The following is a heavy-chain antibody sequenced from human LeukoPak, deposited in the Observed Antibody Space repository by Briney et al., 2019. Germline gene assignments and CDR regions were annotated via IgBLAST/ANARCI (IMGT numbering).Heavy chain of an antibody. J-gene: IGHJ4*02. V-gene: IGHV1-46*01. Sequence: ASVKVSCKAPGYTFTSYYMHWVRQAPGQGLEWMGIINPSGGSTSYAQKFQGRVTMTRDTSTSTVYMELSSLRSEDTAVYYCARDALYYYDSSGYYHLDYWGQGTLVTVSS. D-gene: IGHD3-22*01. CDR1: GYTFTSYY. CDR2: INPSGGST. CDR3: ARDALYYYDSSGYYHLDY.